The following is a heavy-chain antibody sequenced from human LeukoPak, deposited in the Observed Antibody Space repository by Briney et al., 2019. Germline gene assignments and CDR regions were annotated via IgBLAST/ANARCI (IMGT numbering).Heavy chain of an antibody. CDR1: GYTFTSYA. CDR3: ARGCHDSSGYYWDYFDY. CDR2: INAGNGNT. D-gene: IGHD3-22*01. Sequence: GASVKVSCTASGYTFTSYAMHWVRQAPGQRLEWMGWINAGNGNTKYSQKFQGRVTITRDTSASTAYMELSSLRSEDTAVYYCARGCHDSSGYYWDYFDYWGQGTLVTVSS. J-gene: IGHJ4*02. V-gene: IGHV1-3*01.